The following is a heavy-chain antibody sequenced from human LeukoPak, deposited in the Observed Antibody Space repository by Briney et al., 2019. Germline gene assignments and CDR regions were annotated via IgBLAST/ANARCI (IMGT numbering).Heavy chain of an antibody. CDR3: ARVATYDFWSGYYLYFDY. J-gene: IGHJ4*02. CDR2: INHSGST. D-gene: IGHD3-3*01. V-gene: IGHV4-34*01. Sequence: SETLSLTCAVYGGSFSGYYWSWIRQPPGKGLEWIGEINHSGSTNYNPSLKSRVTISVDTSKNQFSLKLSSVTAADTAVYYCARVATYDFWSGYYLYFDYWGQGTLVTVSS. CDR1: GGSFSGYY.